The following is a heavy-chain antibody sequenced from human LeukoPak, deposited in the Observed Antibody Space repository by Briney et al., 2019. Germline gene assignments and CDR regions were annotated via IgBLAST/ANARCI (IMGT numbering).Heavy chain of an antibody. J-gene: IGHJ4*02. CDR1: GFTFSSYA. V-gene: IGHV3-23*01. CDR2: ISGSGGST. D-gene: IGHD1-26*01. Sequence: GESLRLSCAASGFTFSSYAMSWVRQAPGKGLEWVSAISGSGGSTYYADSVKGRFTISRDNSKNTLYLQMNSLRAEDTAVYYCAKDMSYSGSYSVYWGQGTLVTVSS. CDR3: AKDMSYSGSYSVY.